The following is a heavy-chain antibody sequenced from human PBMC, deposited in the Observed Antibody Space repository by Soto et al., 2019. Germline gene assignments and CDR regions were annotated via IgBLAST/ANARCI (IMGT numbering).Heavy chain of an antibody. CDR2: IYYSWST. J-gene: IGHJ6*02. V-gene: IGHV4-39*01. CDR1: GGSISSSSYY. D-gene: IGHD5-18*01. Sequence: ASETPSLTCTVSGGSISSSSYYLGWVRQPPGKGLELIVSIYYSWSTYYYPSLKSRVTISVDTSKNQFSLKLSSVTAADTAVYYCARRVDTAMVTVYYYYGMDVWGQGTTVTVSS. CDR3: ARRVDTAMVTVYYYYGMDV.